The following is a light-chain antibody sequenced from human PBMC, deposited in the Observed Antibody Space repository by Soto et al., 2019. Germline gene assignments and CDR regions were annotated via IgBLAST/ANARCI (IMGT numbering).Light chain of an antibody. Sequence: DIQLTQSPSFLSASVGDRITITCRVSQGIRSYLVWYQQRPGTAPKVLISRASRLHTGVPSRVSGSGSGTEFTLTITSLEPEDFATYYCLQHNAHPWTFGQGTKVEI. CDR3: LQHNAHPWT. J-gene: IGKJ1*01. V-gene: IGKV1-9*01. CDR2: RAS. CDR1: QGIRSY.